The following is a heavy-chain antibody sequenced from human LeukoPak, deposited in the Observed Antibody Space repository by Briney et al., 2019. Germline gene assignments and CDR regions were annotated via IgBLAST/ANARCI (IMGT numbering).Heavy chain of an antibody. Sequence: ASVKVSCKASGYTFAGYYMHRVRQAPGQGLEWMGWINPNSGDTNNAQKFQGRVTMTSDTSISTAYMELSRLRSDDTAVYYCARGVAAVVNWFDPWGQGTLVTVSS. CDR3: ARGVAAVVNWFDP. CDR2: INPNSGDT. D-gene: IGHD6-25*01. CDR1: GYTFAGYY. J-gene: IGHJ5*02. V-gene: IGHV1-2*02.